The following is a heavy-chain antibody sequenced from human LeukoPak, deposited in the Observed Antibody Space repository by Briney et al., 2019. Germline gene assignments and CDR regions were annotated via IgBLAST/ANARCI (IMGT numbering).Heavy chain of an antibody. J-gene: IGHJ3*02. D-gene: IGHD4-17*01. CDR1: GFSFRSYG. CDR2: ISEDSETT. Sequence: GGSLRLSCTASGFSFRSYGMNWVRQAPGKGLEWISYISEDSETTYYADSVEGRFTISRSNAENSLFLQMNSLRAEDTAVYFCVREPTRRNLQTYGAWDAFDIWGQGTMVTVSS. CDR3: VREPTRRNLQTYGAWDAFDI. V-gene: IGHV3-48*04.